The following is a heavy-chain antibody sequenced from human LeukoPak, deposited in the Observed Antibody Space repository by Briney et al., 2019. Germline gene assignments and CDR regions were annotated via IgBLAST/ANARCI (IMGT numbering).Heavy chain of an antibody. CDR2: IYSGGST. J-gene: IGHJ3*02. CDR1: GLTVSSNY. D-gene: IGHD2-21*02. CDR3: ARDYVVVTASLTAFDI. V-gene: IGHV3-53*01. Sequence: PGGSLRLSCAASGLTVSSNYMSWVRQAPGKGLEWVSVIYSGGSTYYADSVKGRFTISRDNSKNTLYLQMNSLRAEDTAVYYCARDYVVVTASLTAFDIWGQGTMVTVSS.